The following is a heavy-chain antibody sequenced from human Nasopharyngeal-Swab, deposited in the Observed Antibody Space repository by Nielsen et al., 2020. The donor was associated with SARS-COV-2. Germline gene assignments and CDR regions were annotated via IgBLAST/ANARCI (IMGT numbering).Heavy chain of an antibody. CDR1: GFTFTDHY. Sequence: GESLKISCAASGFTFTDHYMSWVRQAPGKGLEWVSAISGSGGSTYYADSVKGRFTISRDNSKNTLYLQMNSLRAEDTAVYYCAKDWGIITTHGMDVWGQGTTVTVSS. D-gene: IGHD3-10*01. V-gene: IGHV3-23*01. CDR2: ISGSGGST. J-gene: IGHJ6*02. CDR3: AKDWGIITTHGMDV.